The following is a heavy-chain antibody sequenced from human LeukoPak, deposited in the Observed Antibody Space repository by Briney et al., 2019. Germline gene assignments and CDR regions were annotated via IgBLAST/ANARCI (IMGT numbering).Heavy chain of an antibody. Sequence: PGGSLRLSCAASGFTFSSYGMHWVRQAPGKGLEWVAFIRYDGSNKYYADSVKGRFTISRDNSKNTLYLQMNSLRAEDTAVYYCAKDRGTGISHTYYFDYWGXGTLVTVSS. V-gene: IGHV3-30*02. CDR3: AKDRGTGISHTYYFDY. CDR1: GFTFSSYG. J-gene: IGHJ4*02. D-gene: IGHD1-1*01. CDR2: IRYDGSNK.